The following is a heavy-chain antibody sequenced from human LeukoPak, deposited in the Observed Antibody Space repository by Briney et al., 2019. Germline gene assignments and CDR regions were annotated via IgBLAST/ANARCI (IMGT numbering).Heavy chain of an antibody. V-gene: IGHV3-48*03. CDR1: GFTFSSYE. CDR2: ISSSGSTT. Sequence: GGSLRLSCAASGFTFSSYEMNWVRQAPGKGLEWVSYISSSGSTTYYADSVKGRFTISRDNAKNSLYLQMKSLRVEDTAVYYCAREKPELDYWGQGTLVTVSS. J-gene: IGHJ4*02. CDR3: AREKPELDY.